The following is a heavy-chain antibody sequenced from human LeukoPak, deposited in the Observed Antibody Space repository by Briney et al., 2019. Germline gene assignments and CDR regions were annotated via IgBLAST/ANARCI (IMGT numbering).Heavy chain of an antibody. V-gene: IGHV4-34*01. CDR3: ARGGRIYSGSYY. CDR2: INHSGST. Sequence: SETLSLTCAVYGGSFSGYYWSWIRQPPGKGLEWIGEINHSGSTNYNPSLKSRVTISVDTPKNQFSLKLSSVTAADTAVYYCARGGRIYSGSYYWGQGTLVTVSS. D-gene: IGHD1-26*01. CDR1: GGSFSGYY. J-gene: IGHJ4*02.